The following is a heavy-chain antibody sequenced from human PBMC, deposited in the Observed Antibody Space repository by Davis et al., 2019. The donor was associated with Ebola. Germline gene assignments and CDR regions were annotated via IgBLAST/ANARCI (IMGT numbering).Heavy chain of an antibody. V-gene: IGHV1-18*01. Sequence: ASVKVSCKASGYTFTSYGISWVRQAPGQGLEWMGWISAYNGNTNYAQKLQGRVTMTTDTSTSTAYMELRSLRSDDTAVYYCARVRQWLDAGWFDPWGQGTLVTVSS. CDR1: GYTFTSYG. CDR2: ISAYNGNT. J-gene: IGHJ5*02. CDR3: ARVRQWLDAGWFDP. D-gene: IGHD6-19*01.